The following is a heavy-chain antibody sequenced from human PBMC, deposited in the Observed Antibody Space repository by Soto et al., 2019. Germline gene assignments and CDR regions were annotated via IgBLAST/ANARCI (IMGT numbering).Heavy chain of an antibody. CDR1: GGSLSTYH. D-gene: IGHD3-10*01. CDR2: IRNTGHS. Sequence: QVQLHESGPGLVKPSETLSLICTVSGGSLSTYHWNWIRQTPGKGLEWLGYIRNTGHSSYNPSLKRRVTMSLDTSKNQISLNLNSVTAADTAVYYCATNSVAPAFDIWGQGTVVTV. J-gene: IGHJ3*02. CDR3: ATNSVAPAFDI. V-gene: IGHV4-59*01.